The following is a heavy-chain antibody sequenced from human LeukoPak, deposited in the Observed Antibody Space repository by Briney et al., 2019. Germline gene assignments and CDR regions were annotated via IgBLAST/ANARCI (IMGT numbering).Heavy chain of an antibody. Sequence: GGSLRLSCAAFGFTFSSYSMNWVRQAPGKGLEWVSSISSSSSYIYYADSVKGRFTISRDNAKNSLYLQMNSLRAEDTAVYYCARAGYYYDNYYFDYWGQGTLVTVSS. D-gene: IGHD3-22*01. CDR3: ARAGYYYDNYYFDY. CDR1: GFTFSSYS. CDR2: ISSSSSYI. J-gene: IGHJ4*02. V-gene: IGHV3-21*01.